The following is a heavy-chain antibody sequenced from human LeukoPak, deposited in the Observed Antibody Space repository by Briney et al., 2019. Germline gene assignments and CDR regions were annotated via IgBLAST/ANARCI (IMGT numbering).Heavy chain of an antibody. J-gene: IGHJ4*02. D-gene: IGHD6-19*01. CDR2: INHSGST. V-gene: IGHV4-34*01. Sequence: PSETLSLTCAVYGGSFRGYYWSWIRQPPGKGLVWIGEINHSGSTNYNPSLKSRVTISADTSKNQFSLKLSSVTAADTAVYYCARGRGSSGWYNDYWGQGTLVTVSS. CDR1: GGSFRGYY. CDR3: ARGRGSSGWYNDY.